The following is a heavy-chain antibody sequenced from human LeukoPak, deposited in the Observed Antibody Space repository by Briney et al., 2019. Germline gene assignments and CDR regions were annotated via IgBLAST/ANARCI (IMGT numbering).Heavy chain of an antibody. J-gene: IGHJ4*02. CDR2: ISSSSSYI. V-gene: IGHV3-21*01. CDR3: ARDEQQLDPFDY. D-gene: IGHD6-6*01. CDR1: GFTFSSYS. Sequence: GGSLRLSCAASGFTFSSYSMNWVRQAPGKRLEWVSSISSSSSYIYYADSVKGRFTISRDNAKNSLYLQMNSLRAEDTAVYYCARDEQQLDPFDYWGQGTLVTVSS.